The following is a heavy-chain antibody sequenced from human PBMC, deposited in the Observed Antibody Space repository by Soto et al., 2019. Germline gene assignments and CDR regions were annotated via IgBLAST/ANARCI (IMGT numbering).Heavy chain of an antibody. D-gene: IGHD3-3*01. CDR3: AKKFRSGYRYYYYYGMDL. V-gene: IGHV3-23*01. CDR2: ISGSGGST. J-gene: IGHJ6*02. CDR1: VFTFSSYA. Sequence: PGGSLRLSCAASVFTFSSYAMSWVRQSPGKGLEWVSAISGSGGSTYDADSVKGRFTISRDNSKNTLYLQMNSLRAADTAVYYCAKKFRSGYRYYYYYGMDLWGQGTTVTVSS.